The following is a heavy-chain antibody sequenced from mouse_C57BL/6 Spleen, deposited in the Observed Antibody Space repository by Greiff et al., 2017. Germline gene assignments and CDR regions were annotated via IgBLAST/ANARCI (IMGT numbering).Heavy chain of an antibody. J-gene: IGHJ4*01. Sequence: VQLQQSGTVLARPGASVKMSCKTSGYTFTSYWMHWVKQRPGQGLEWIGAIYPGNSDTSYNQKFKGKAKLTAVTSASTAYMELSSLTKEDSAVYYCTRSYDYDRYYAMDYWGQGTSVTVSS. CDR1: GYTFTSYW. D-gene: IGHD2-4*01. CDR2: IYPGNSDT. V-gene: IGHV1-5*01. CDR3: TRSYDYDRYYAMDY.